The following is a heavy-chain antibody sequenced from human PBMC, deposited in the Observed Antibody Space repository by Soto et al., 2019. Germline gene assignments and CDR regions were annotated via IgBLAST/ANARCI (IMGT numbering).Heavy chain of an antibody. CDR2: INAGNGNT. D-gene: IGHD6-6*01. J-gene: IGHJ5*02. CDR3: ARERAAYSSSSYNWFDP. CDR1: GYTFTSYA. V-gene: IGHV1-3*01. Sequence: ASLKVSCKASGYTFTSYAMHWVRQAPGQRLEWMGWINAGNGNTKYSQKFQGRVTITRDTSASTAYMELSSLRSEDTAVYYCARERAAYSSSSYNWFDPWGQGTLVTVSS.